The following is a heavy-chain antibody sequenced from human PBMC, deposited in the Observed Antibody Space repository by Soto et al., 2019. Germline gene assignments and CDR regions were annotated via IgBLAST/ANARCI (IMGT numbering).Heavy chain of an antibody. V-gene: IGHV4-34*01. J-gene: IGHJ6*03. Sequence: SETLSLTCAVYGGSFSGYYWSWIRQPPGKGLEWIGEINHSGSTNYNPSLKSRVTISVDTSKNQFSLKLSSVTAADTAVYYCARVLRATRVRTYYYYMDVWGKGTTVTVSS. CDR3: ARVLRATRVRTYYYYMDV. CDR1: GGSFSGYY. D-gene: IGHD3-10*01. CDR2: INHSGST.